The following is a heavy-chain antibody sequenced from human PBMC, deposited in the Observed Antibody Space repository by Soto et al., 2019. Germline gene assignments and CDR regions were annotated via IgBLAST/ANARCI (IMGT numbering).Heavy chain of an antibody. CDR2: SNAANGYT. J-gene: IGHJ6*02. V-gene: IGHV1-3*02. D-gene: IGHD3-10*01. CDR1: GYTFTTYS. CDR3: ARDRGSGMHV. Sequence: SVKVSCKASGYTFTTYSMHWVRQAPGQRLEWMGWSNAANGYTEYSQDLQGRVTITRDTSANTAYMELSSLRSEDMAVDYCARDRGSGMHVWGQGRMVT.